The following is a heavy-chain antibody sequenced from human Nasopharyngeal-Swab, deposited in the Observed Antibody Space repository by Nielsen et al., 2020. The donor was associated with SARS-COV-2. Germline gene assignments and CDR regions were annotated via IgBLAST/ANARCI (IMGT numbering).Heavy chain of an antibody. CDR2: IRSKAYGGTT. J-gene: IGHJ3*02. CDR3: TRDGGDGYCSGGSCSDAFDI. CDR1: GFTFGDYA. Sequence: GGSLRLSYTASGFTFGDYAMSWVRQAPGKGLEWVGFIRSKAYGGTTEYAASVKGRFTISRDDSKSIAYLQMNSLKTEDTAVYYCTRDGGDGYCSGGSCSDAFDIWGQGTMVTVSS. V-gene: IGHV3-49*04. D-gene: IGHD2-15*01.